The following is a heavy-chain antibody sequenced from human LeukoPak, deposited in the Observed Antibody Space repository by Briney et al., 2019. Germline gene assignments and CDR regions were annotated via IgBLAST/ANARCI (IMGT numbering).Heavy chain of an antibody. CDR1: GFTFSSYA. CDR3: ARSSGWYHRGPDYYYYYMDV. CDR2: ISHDGSNK. V-gene: IGHV3-30*04. Sequence: PGGSLRLSCAASGFTFSSYAMHWVRQAPGKGLEWVAVISHDGSNKYYADSVKGRFTISRDNSKNTLYLQMNSLRAEDTAVYYCARSSGWYHRGPDYYYYYMDVWGKGTTVTVS. D-gene: IGHD6-19*01. J-gene: IGHJ6*03.